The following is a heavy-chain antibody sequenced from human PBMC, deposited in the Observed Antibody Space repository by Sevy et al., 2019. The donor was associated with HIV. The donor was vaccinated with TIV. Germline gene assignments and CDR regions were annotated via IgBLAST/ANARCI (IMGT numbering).Heavy chain of an antibody. CDR2: IYYRGNT. Sequence: SETPSLTCTVSTGYINNYYWTWVRQSPGKGLEWIGYIYYRGNTKYNPSLESRVSMSIDTNNKQFSLTLTSVTGADSAIYYCARAEYGHSRGWYSWLDAWGQGILVTVSS. V-gene: IGHV4-59*01. CDR3: ARAEYGHSRGWYSWLDA. CDR1: TGYINNYY. D-gene: IGHD6-19*01. J-gene: IGHJ5*02.